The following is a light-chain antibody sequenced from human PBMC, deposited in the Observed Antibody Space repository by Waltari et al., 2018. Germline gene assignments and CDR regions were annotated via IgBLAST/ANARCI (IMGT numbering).Light chain of an antibody. CDR1: SLSSYY. Sequence: SSELTQDPAVSVASGQTVRITCQGDSLSSYYASWYQQKPGQAPVLVIYGKNNRPSGIPDRFSGSTSGNTASLTISGAHAEDEADYYCNSRDTSGNHVVFGGGTKLTVL. CDR2: GKN. CDR3: NSRDTSGNHVV. V-gene: IGLV3-19*01. J-gene: IGLJ2*01.